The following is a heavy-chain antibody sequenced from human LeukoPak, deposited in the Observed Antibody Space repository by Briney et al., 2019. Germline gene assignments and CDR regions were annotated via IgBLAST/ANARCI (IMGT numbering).Heavy chain of an antibody. D-gene: IGHD4-23*01. J-gene: IGHJ3*02. Sequence: GRSLRLSCAASGFTFSSYAMNWVRQAPGKGLEWVSGIGYTGDSTFYADSVKGRFTVSRDSSKNTLFLHMNSLRAEDTALYYCAKSPTVDAAFDIWGQGTMVTVPS. CDR2: IGYTGDST. V-gene: IGHV3-23*01. CDR3: AKSPTVDAAFDI. CDR1: GFTFSSYA.